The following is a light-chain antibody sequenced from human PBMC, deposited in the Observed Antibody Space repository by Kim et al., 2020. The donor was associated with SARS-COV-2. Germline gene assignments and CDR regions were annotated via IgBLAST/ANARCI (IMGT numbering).Light chain of an antibody. CDR3: QQYGSSRT. Sequence: EIVLTQSPGTLSLSRGERATLSCRASQSVSGYLAWYQQKRGQAPRLLIYGASNRATGIPYRFSGSGSGTDFTLTISRLEPEDFAVYYCQQYGSSRTFGQGTKVDIK. CDR2: GAS. J-gene: IGKJ1*01. CDR1: QSVSGY. V-gene: IGKV3-20*01.